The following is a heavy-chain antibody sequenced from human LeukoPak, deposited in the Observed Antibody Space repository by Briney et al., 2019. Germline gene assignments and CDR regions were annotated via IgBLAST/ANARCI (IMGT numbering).Heavy chain of an antibody. J-gene: IGHJ4*02. Sequence: ASVKLSCKASGYTFTSYDINWVRQATGQGLEWMGWMNPNSGNTGYAQKFQGRVTMTRNTSISTAYMELSSLRSEDTAVYYCAKAGAVVVVVAKFFDYWGQGTLVTVSS. CDR2: MNPNSGNT. CDR3: AKAGAVVVVVAKFFDY. V-gene: IGHV1-8*01. D-gene: IGHD2-15*01. CDR1: GYTFTSYD.